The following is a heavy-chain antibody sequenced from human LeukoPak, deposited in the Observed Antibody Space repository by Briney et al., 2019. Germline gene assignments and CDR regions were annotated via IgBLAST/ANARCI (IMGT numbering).Heavy chain of an antibody. D-gene: IGHD1-1*01. V-gene: IGHV3-72*01. CDR1: GFTFSDHY. Sequence: PGGSLRLSCAASGFTFSDHYMDWVRQAPGKRLEWVGRTRNKANSYTTEYAASVKGRFTISRDNSKNTLYLQMNSLRAEDTAVYYCAKDRVTNWNDKSFDIWGQGTMVTVSS. J-gene: IGHJ3*02. CDR3: AKDRVTNWNDKSFDI. CDR2: TRNKANSYTT.